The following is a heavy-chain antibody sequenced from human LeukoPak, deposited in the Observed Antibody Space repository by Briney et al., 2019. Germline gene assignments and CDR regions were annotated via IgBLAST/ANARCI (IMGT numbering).Heavy chain of an antibody. D-gene: IGHD3-22*01. Sequence: GGSLRLSCAASGFTFSGHNMNWVRQAPGKGLEWVAVISYDGSNKYYADSVKGRFTISRDNSKNTLYLQMNSLRAEDTAVYYCAKDRSITMTVVEDYFDYWGQGTLVTVSS. J-gene: IGHJ4*02. CDR1: GFTFSGHN. V-gene: IGHV3-30*18. CDR3: AKDRSITMTVVEDYFDY. CDR2: ISYDGSNK.